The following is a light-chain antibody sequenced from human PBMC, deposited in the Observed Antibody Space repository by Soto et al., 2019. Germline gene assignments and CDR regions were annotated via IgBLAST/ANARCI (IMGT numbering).Light chain of an antibody. Sequence: EIVMTQSPATLSVSPGERATLSCRASQSISSNLAWYQQKPGQAPRLLIYGASTRATGIPARFSGSGSGTEFTLTISSLQSEDFAVYYCQQYNNRPPRTFGQGTKLEIK. V-gene: IGKV3-15*01. CDR2: GAS. CDR1: QSISSN. J-gene: IGKJ2*01. CDR3: QQYNNRPPRT.